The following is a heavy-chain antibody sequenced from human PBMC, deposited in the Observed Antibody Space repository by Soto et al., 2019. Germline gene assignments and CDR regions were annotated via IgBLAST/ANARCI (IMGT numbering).Heavy chain of an antibody. V-gene: IGHV1-3*01. CDR3: ARVDTAMVSDY. D-gene: IGHD5-18*01. J-gene: IGHJ4*02. Sequence: QVQLVQSGAEVKKPGASVKVSCKASGYTFTSYAMHWVRQAPGQRLEWMGWINAGNGNTKYSQKFQGRVTITRDTYASTAYMELSSLRSEDTAVYYCARVDTAMVSDYWGQGTLVTVSS. CDR1: GYTFTSYA. CDR2: INAGNGNT.